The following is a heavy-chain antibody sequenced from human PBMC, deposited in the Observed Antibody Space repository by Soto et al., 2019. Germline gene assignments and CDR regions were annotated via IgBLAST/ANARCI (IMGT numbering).Heavy chain of an antibody. CDR3: AKDSNWEVVNYYYGMDV. D-gene: IGHD1-26*01. Sequence: PGGSLRLSCAASGFTFSSYGMHWVRQAPGKGLEWVAVISYDGSNKYYADSVKGRFTISRDNSKNTLYLQMNSLRAEDTAVYYCAKDSNWEVVNYYYGMDVWGQGTTVTVSS. J-gene: IGHJ6*02. CDR2: ISYDGSNK. CDR1: GFTFSSYG. V-gene: IGHV3-30*18.